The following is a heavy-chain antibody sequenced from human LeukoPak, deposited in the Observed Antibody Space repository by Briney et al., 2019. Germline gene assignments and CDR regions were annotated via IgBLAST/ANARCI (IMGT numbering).Heavy chain of an antibody. D-gene: IGHD5-18*01. Sequence: SETLSLTCTVSGGSISSYYWSWIRQPPGKGLEWIGYIYYSGSTNYNPSLKSRVTVSVDMSKNQFSLRLSSVTAADTAVYYCARGWTPNHHTALAYWGQGTLVTVFS. CDR3: ARGWTPNHHTALAY. CDR1: GGSISSYY. V-gene: IGHV4-59*01. J-gene: IGHJ4*02. CDR2: IYYSGST.